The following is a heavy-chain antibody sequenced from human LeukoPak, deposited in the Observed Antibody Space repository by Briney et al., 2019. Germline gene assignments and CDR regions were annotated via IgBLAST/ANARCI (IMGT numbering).Heavy chain of an antibody. CDR2: FDPEDGET. CDR3: ATVAYCGGDCYPFDY. J-gene: IGHJ4*02. CDR1: GYTLTELS. D-gene: IGHD2-21*02. Sequence: ASVKVSCKVSGYTLTELSMHWVRQAPGKGLEWMGGFDPEDGETIYAQKFQGRVTMTEDTPTDTAYMELSSLRSEDTAVYYCATVAYCGGDCYPFDYWGQGTLVTVSS. V-gene: IGHV1-24*01.